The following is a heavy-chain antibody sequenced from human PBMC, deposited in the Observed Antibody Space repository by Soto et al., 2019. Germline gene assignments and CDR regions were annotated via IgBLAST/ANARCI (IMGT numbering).Heavy chain of an antibody. CDR2: IYYNGNT. V-gene: IGHV4-59*01. D-gene: IGHD3-22*01. CDR3: ESGRQWLIPYYFDH. CDR1: GGSMSTYY. Sequence: SETLSLTCTVSGGSMSTYYWSWIRQSPGKGLEWIGYIYYNGNTNYNPSLKSRVTISVDTSKNQFSLKVTSVTAADTAVYFCESGRQWLIPYYFDHWGQGTLVTVSS. J-gene: IGHJ4*02.